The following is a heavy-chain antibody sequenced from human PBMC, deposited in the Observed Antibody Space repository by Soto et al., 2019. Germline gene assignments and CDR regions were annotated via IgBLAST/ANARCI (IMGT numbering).Heavy chain of an antibody. CDR1: GYTFGKYG. Sequence: QVQLVQSGTEVKKPGASVKVSCKASGYTFGKYGISWVRQAPGQGLEWVGWISVYHGNAVHAQKFRGRVNMTTDTSPSTAYMELGSLSSGVTAIYYCAKDCSGAGSGFDIWGPGTLVTVPS. D-gene: IGHD2-15*01. V-gene: IGHV1-18*01. J-gene: IGHJ4*02. CDR3: AKDCSGAGSGFDI. CDR2: ISVYHGNA.